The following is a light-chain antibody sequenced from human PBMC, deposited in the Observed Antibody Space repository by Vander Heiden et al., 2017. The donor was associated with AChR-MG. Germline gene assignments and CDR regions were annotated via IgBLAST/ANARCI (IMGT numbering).Light chain of an antibody. Sequence: QSVLAQPPSASGTPGQRVSISCSGGSSNIGGHTVAWYQQLPGMAPKLLIYNNNQRPSGVPDRFSGSKSGTSASLAISGLQSEDEADYYCASWDGSLRGALFGGGTKLTVL. J-gene: IGLJ3*02. CDR2: NNN. CDR1: SSNIGGHT. V-gene: IGLV1-44*01. CDR3: ASWDGSLRGAL.